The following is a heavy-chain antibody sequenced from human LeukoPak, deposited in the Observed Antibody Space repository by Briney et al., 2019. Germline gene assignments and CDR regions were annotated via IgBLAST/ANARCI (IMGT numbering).Heavy chain of an antibody. CDR3: ARVHPYHSKDYYYMDV. CDR2: IYTSGST. Sequence: PSETLSLTCTVSGGSISSYYWSWIRQPPGKGLEWIGYIYTSGSTNYNPSLKSRVTMSVDTSKNQFSLKLSSVTAADTAVYYCARVHPYHSKDYYYMDVWGKGTTVTVSS. CDR1: GGSISSYY. V-gene: IGHV4-4*08. J-gene: IGHJ6*03.